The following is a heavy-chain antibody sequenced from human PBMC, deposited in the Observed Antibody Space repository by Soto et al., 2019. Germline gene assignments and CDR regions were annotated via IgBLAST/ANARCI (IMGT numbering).Heavy chain of an antibody. CDR1: GGSISSYY. CDR3: ARDRPTVHIGRTNYYYGMDV. D-gene: IGHD4-17*01. Sequence: SETLSLTCTVSGGSISSYYWSWIRQPPGKGLEWIGYIYYSGSTNYNPSLKSRVTISVDTSKNQFSLKLTSVTAADTAVYYCARDRPTVHIGRTNYYYGMDVWGQGTTVTVPS. CDR2: IYYSGST. V-gene: IGHV4-59*01. J-gene: IGHJ6*02.